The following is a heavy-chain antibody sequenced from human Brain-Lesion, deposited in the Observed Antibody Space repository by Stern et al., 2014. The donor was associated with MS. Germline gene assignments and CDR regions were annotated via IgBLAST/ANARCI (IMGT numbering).Heavy chain of an antibody. J-gene: IGHJ3*02. CDR3: ARELPDLNAFDI. CDR1: GGSISSSNW. Sequence: DQLVESGPGLVKPSGTLSLTCAVSGGSISSSNWWGWVSPSPGKGLGGIGEIYHSGGTKYSPSFESRVIISVDKSKNQFSLKLSYVTAADTAVYYCARELPDLNAFDIWGQGTMVTVSS. CDR2: IYHSGGT. V-gene: IGHV4-4*02. D-gene: IGHD1-14*01.